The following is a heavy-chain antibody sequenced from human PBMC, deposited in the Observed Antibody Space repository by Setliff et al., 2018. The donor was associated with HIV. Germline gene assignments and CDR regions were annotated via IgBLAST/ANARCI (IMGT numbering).Heavy chain of an antibody. V-gene: IGHV1-18*01. CDR3: AREIGDYYDSSGYYPPTDYYYGMDV. CDR1: GYTFTSYD. D-gene: IGHD3-22*01. Sequence: ASVKVSCKASGYTFTSYDISWVRQAPGQGLEWMGWISAYNGNTNYAQKLQGRVTMTTDTSTSTAYMELRSLRSDDTAVYYCAREIGDYYDSSGYYPPTDYYYGMDVCGQGTTVTVSS. J-gene: IGHJ6*02. CDR2: ISAYNGNT.